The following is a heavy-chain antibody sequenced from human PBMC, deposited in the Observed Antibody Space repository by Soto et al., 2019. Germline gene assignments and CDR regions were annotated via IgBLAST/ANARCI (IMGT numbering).Heavy chain of an antibody. V-gene: IGHV4-39*01. J-gene: IGHJ4*02. CDR1: GGSSRLINHG. CDR3: ARRAPNRTGHHYFDN. Sequence: SVTLSLTCTVAGGSSRLINHGWDWIRPSPGKGLEWIGTIYYSGTTVHNPSLQSRVTMSVDTSKSQFSLKMTSVNAADTAVYICARRAPNRTGHHYFDNLVRGALVTVSS. D-gene: IGHD2-8*02. CDR2: IYYSGTT.